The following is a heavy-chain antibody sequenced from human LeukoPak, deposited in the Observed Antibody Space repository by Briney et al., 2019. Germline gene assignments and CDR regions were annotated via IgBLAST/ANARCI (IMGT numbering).Heavy chain of an antibody. V-gene: IGHV5-51*01. CDR3: ASPYGRVGAPRGAFDI. Sequence: GESLKISCKGSGYSFTSYWIGWVRQMPGKGLEWMGIIYPGDSDTRYSPSFQGQVTISADKSISTAYLQWSSLKASDTAMYYCASPYGRVGAPRGAFDIWGQGTMVTVSS. CDR1: GYSFTSYW. CDR2: IYPGDSDT. D-gene: IGHD1-26*01. J-gene: IGHJ3*02.